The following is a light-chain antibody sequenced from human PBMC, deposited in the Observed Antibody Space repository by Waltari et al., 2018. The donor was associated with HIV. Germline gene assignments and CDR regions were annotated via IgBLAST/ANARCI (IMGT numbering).Light chain of an antibody. J-gene: IGKJ1*01. CDR2: AAS. CDR3: QQYHHWPRGP. CDR1: QSVSIN. Sequence: EMVVTQSPATLSVSPRCRITRSCRASQSVSINLAWYQQKPGQAPRPLINAASIRANGVPVRFRGSAAGRDFTLIISSYQCEDLVVYVRQQYHHWPRGPFGPGTKVEV. V-gene: IGKV3-15*01.